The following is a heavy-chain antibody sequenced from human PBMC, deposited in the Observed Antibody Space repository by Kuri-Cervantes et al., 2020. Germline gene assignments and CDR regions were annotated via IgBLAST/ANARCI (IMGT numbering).Heavy chain of an antibody. J-gene: IGHJ4*02. CDR3: AREYRGSYTGAHY. V-gene: IGHV3-30*03. D-gene: IGHD1-26*01. Sequence: AGSLRLTCAASGFTVSSYGKHWVRHAPGKGLEWVAVISYDGSNKYYADSVKGRFTITRDNSKNTLYLQMISLGAEDTAVYYWAREYRGSYTGAHYWGQGTLVTVSS. CDR2: ISYDGSNK. CDR1: GFTVSSYG.